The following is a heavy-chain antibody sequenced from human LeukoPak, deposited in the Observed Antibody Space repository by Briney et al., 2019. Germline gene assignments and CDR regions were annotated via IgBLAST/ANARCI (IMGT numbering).Heavy chain of an antibody. D-gene: IGHD1-26*01. CDR2: ISPNSGGT. V-gene: IGHV1-2*06. Sequence: ASVKVSCKASGYTFTDYYIHWVRQAPGQGLEWMGRISPNSGGTSYAQKFQGRVTMTRDTSIATAYMELSSLRSDDTAVYYCARGLVGATNAFHIWGQGTLVTVSS. CDR3: ARGLVGATNAFHI. CDR1: GYTFTDYY. J-gene: IGHJ3*02.